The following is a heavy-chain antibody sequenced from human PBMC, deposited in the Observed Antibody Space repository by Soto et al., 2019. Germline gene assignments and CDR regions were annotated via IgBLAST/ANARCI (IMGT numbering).Heavy chain of an antibody. CDR1: GFTFSNAW. D-gene: IGHD3-9*01. CDR2: IKSKTDGGTT. CDR3: TTDATDFDWLLTEDAFDI. J-gene: IGHJ3*02. Sequence: GGSLRLSCAASGFTFSNAWMNWVRQAPGKGLEWVGRIKSKTDGGTTDYAAPVKGRFTISREDSKNTLYLQMNSLKTEDTAVYYCTTDATDFDWLLTEDAFDIWGQGTMVTVSS. V-gene: IGHV3-15*07.